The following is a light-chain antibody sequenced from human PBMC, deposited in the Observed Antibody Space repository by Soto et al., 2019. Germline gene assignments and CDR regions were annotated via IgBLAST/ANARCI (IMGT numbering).Light chain of an antibody. CDR2: EVS. CDR1: SSDVGGYDY. CDR3: TSHAGSNNYV. V-gene: IGLV2-8*01. J-gene: IGLJ1*01. Sequence: QSVLTQPASVSGSPGQSITISCTGTSSDVGGYDYVSWYQQHPGKAPKLIISEVSKRPSGVPDRFSGSKSGNTASLTVSGLQAEDEADYYCTSHAGSNNYVFGTGTKVTVL.